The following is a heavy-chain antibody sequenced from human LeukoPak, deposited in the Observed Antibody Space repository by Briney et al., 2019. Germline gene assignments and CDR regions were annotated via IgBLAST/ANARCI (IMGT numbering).Heavy chain of an antibody. CDR2: IKHSGST. CDR1: GGSFSGYY. J-gene: IGHJ4*02. Sequence: SETLSLTCAVYGGSFSGYYWSWIRQPPGKGLEWIGEIKHSGSTNYNPSLKSRVTISVDTSKNQFSLKLSSVTAADTAVYYCARGRFNLYYYGSGSRLGAFDYWGQGTLVTVSS. D-gene: IGHD3-10*01. V-gene: IGHV4-34*01. CDR3: ARGRFNLYYYGSGSRLGAFDY.